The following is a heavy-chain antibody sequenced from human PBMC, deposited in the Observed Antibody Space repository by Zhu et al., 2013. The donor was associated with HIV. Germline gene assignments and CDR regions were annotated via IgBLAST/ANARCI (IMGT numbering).Heavy chain of an antibody. CDR3: ARGRYNWNDRSYYGMDV. D-gene: IGHD1-1*01. Sequence: QVQLVESGGGVVQPGRSLRLSCAASGFTFSSYAMHWVRQAPGKGLEWVAVISYDGSNKYYADSVKGRFTISRDNSKNTLYLQMNSLRAEDTAVYYCARGRYNWNDRSYYGMDVWGQGTTVTVSS. CDR1: GFTFSSYA. J-gene: IGHJ6*02. CDR2: ISYDGSNK. V-gene: IGHV3-30-3*01.